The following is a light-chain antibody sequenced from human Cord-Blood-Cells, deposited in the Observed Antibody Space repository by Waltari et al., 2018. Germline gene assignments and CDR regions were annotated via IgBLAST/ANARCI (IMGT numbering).Light chain of an antibody. J-gene: IGKJ5*01. CDR1: QSISSW. Sequence: DIQMTQSPSTLSASVGDRVTITCRASQSISSWLAWYQQKPGKAPKLLIYTASSLESGVPSRFSGSGSGTEFTLTISSLQPDDFATYYCQKYNSYLITFGQGTRLEIK. CDR2: TAS. CDR3: QKYNSYLIT. V-gene: IGKV1-5*03.